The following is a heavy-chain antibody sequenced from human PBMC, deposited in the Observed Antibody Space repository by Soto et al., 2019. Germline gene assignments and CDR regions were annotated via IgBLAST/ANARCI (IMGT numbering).Heavy chain of an antibody. D-gene: IGHD6-13*01. J-gene: IGHJ6*02. CDR3: AKDSDGAAAGPTKFYGMDV. CDR2: ISGSGDST. CDR1: GFTFSSYA. V-gene: IGHV3-23*01. Sequence: EVQLLESGGGLVQHGGSLRLSCAASGFTFSSYAMSWVRQAPGKGLEWVSVISGSGDSTYYADSVRGRFTISRDNSKNTLYLQMNSLRADDTSVYYCAKDSDGAAAGPTKFYGMDVWGQGTTVTVSS.